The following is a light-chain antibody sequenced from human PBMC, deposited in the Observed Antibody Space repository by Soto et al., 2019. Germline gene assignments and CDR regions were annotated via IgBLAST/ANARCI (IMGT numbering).Light chain of an antibody. CDR1: QSVGTN. V-gene: IGKV3-15*01. CDR3: QHYNNWPLT. Sequence: EIVMTQSPATLSLSPGGRATLSCRASQSVGTNLAWYQQKPGQAPRLLIYDASTRATGLPARFSGRVSGAEFTLTISSLQSEDFAVYYCQHYNNWPLTFGAGTKVEIK. J-gene: IGKJ4*01. CDR2: DAS.